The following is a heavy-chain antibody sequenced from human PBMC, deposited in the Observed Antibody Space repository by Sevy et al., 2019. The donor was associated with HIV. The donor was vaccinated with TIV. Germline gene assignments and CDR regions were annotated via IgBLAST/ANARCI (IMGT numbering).Heavy chain of an antibody. D-gene: IGHD5-12*01. Sequence: SETLSLTCTVSGGSFTSSDSYWSWIRQPPGEGLEWIGYIHYTGGTYYNPFLKSRVAMSVDTSEKQFSLKLSFLTAADTAVYYCASKSGYNDGPFDYWGQGTLVTVSS. CDR3: ASKSGYNDGPFDY. V-gene: IGHV4-30-4*01. CDR1: GGSFTSSDSY. J-gene: IGHJ4*02. CDR2: IHYTGGT.